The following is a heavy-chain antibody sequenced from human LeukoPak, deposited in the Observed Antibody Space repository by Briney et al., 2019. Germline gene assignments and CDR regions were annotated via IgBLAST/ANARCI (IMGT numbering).Heavy chain of an antibody. CDR3: ARAATDSIIVRGPFDY. J-gene: IGHJ4*02. D-gene: IGHD3-10*01. CDR2: IYHSENT. V-gene: IGHV4-4*02. CDR1: GGSISSSSW. Sequence: SETLSLTCAVSGGSISSSSWWSWVRQPPGQGLEWIGEIYHSENTNYSPSLKSRVTISVDKSKNQFSLKLSSVTAADTAVYYCARAATDSIIVRGPFDYWGQGTLVTVSS.